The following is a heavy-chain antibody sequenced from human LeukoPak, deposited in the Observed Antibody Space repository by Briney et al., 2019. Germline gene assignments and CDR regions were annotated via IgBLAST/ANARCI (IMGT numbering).Heavy chain of an antibody. CDR1: GFTFSSYS. Sequence: GGSLRLSCAASGFTFSSYSMNWVRQAPGKGLEWVSYISSSSSTIYYADSVKGRFTISRDNAKNSLYLQMNSLRAEDTAVYYRARESAAAGRYYFDYWGQGTLVTVSS. CDR2: ISSSSSTI. D-gene: IGHD6-13*01. CDR3: ARESAAAGRYYFDY. J-gene: IGHJ4*02. V-gene: IGHV3-48*01.